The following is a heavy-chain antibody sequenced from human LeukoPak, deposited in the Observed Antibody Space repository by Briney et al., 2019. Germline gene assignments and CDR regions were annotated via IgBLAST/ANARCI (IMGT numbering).Heavy chain of an antibody. CDR2: INPSGGST. Sequence: RASVKVSCKASGYTFTSYYMHWVRQAPGQGLEWMGIINPSGGSTSYAQKFQGRVPMTSDTSTSTVYMELTSLRSEDTAVYYCATGEYAFDIWGQGTMVTVSS. CDR1: GYTFTSYY. J-gene: IGHJ3*02. V-gene: IGHV1-46*01. CDR3: ATGEYAFDI.